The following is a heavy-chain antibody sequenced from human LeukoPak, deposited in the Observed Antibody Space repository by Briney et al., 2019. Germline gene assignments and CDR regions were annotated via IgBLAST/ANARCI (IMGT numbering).Heavy chain of an antibody. CDR3: ARDGGNSGSYYYYGMDV. CDR2: IYYSGST. D-gene: IGHD4-23*01. CDR1: GSSISSGGYY. Sequence: SQTLSLTCTVSGSSISSGGYYWSWIRQPPGKGLEWIGYIYYSGSTNYNPSLKSRVTISVDTSKNQFSLKLSSVTAADTAVYYCARDGGNSGSYYYYGMDVWGQGTTVTVSS. V-gene: IGHV4-61*08. J-gene: IGHJ6*02.